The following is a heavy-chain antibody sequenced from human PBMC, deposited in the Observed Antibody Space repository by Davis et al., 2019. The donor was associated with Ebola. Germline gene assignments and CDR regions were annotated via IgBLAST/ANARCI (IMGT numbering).Heavy chain of an antibody. CDR3: AKDTSNVWFDV. D-gene: IGHD6-19*01. Sequence: GGSLRLSCAASGFTFSNYVMNWVRQAPGKGLEWVSTLGLSADTYYADSVKGRFTISRDNSKNTLHLQMNSLRVEDTAIYYCAKDTSNVWFDVWGQGTMVTVSS. CDR2: LGLSADT. J-gene: IGHJ3*01. V-gene: IGHV3-23*01. CDR1: GFTFSNYV.